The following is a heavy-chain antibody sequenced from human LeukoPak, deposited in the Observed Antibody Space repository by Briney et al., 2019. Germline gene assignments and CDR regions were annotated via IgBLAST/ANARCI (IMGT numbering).Heavy chain of an antibody. CDR1: GGSVSSGAYY. D-gene: IGHD5-18*01. CDR3: ARIRGYSYGFEDY. V-gene: IGHV4-31*03. J-gene: IGHJ4*02. Sequence: PSETLSLTCTVSGGSVSSGAYYWSWIRQHPGKGLEWIGYIYYSGSTYYNPSLKSRVTISVDTPKNQFSLKLSSVTAADTAVYYCARIRGYSYGFEDYWGQGTLVTVSS. CDR2: IYYSGST.